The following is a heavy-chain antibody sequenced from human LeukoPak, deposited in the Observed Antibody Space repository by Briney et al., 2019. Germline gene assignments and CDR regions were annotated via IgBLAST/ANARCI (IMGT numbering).Heavy chain of an antibody. V-gene: IGHV3-23*01. CDR2: ISGSGGST. CDR1: GFTFSGYA. J-gene: IGHJ4*02. Sequence: GGSLRLSCAASGFTFSGYAMSWVRQAPGKGLEWVSAISGSGGSTYYADSVKGRFTISRDNSKNTLYLQMNSLRAEDTAVYYCAKLPDSSGYYFDYWGQGTLVTVSS. CDR3: AKLPDSSGYYFDY. D-gene: IGHD3-22*01.